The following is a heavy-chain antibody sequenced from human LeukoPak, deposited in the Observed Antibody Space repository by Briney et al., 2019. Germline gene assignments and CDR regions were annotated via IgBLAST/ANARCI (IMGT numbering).Heavy chain of an antibody. V-gene: IGHV3-74*01. J-gene: IGHJ4*02. CDR2: INSDGSWT. D-gene: IGHD2/OR15-2a*01. Sequence: GGSLRLSCAASGNYWMHWVRQVPGKGLMWVSHINSDGSWTSYADSVKGRFTISKDNAKNTVYLQMNSLRAEDTAVYYCVSFYETYWGRGTLVTVSS. CDR1: GNYW. CDR3: VSFYETY.